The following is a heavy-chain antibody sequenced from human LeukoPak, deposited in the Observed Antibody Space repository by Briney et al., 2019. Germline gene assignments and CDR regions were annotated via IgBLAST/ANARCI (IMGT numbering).Heavy chain of an antibody. J-gene: IGHJ4*02. CDR2: ISGSGGST. V-gene: IGHV3-23*01. CDR3: AKVKRSYYDILTGYSTYYFDY. Sequence: QPSESLSLTCAVYGGSFSGYYWSWIRQAPGKGLEWVSAISGSGGSTYYADSVKGRFTISRDNSKNTLYLQMNSLRAEDTAVYYCAKVKRSYYDILTGYSTYYFDYWGQGTLVTVSS. CDR1: GGSFSGYY. D-gene: IGHD3-9*01.